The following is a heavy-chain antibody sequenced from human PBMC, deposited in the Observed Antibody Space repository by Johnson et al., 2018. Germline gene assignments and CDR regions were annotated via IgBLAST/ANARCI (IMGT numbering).Heavy chain of an antibody. Sequence: VQSGGSLRLSCAASGFTFSSYAMSWVRQVPGKGLEWVSGISGSTDSTYYAESVKGRFRISRDNSKNTLYLQMNSLRAEDTALYYCAREGPFYYMDVWGKGTTVTVSS. V-gene: IGHV3-23*01. CDR2: ISGSTDST. J-gene: IGHJ6*03. CDR1: GFTFSSYA. CDR3: AREGPFYYMDV.